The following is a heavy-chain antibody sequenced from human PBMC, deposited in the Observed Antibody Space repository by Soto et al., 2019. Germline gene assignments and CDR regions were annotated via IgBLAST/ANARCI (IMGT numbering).Heavy chain of an antibody. V-gene: IGHV4-39*01. D-gene: IGHD6-19*01. CDR2: IYYSGST. CDR1: GGSISSSSYY. CDR3: KASGWPIIDH. Sequence: QLQLQESGPGLVKPSETLSLTCTVSGGSISSSSYYWGWIRQPPGKGLEWIGSIYYSGSTYYNPSLKSRFPISVDTSKNQFALKLSSVTAADTAVYYYKASGWPIIDHWGQGTLVTVSS. J-gene: IGHJ4*02.